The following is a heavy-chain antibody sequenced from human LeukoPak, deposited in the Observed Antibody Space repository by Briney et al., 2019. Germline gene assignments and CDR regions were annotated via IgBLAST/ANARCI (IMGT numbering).Heavy chain of an antibody. J-gene: IGHJ4*02. Sequence: PGGSLRLSCAASGFTFSSYAMSWVRQAPGKGLEWVSAISGSGGSTYYADSVKGRFTISRDNSKNTLYLQMNSLRAEDTAVYYCAKGYDILTGYYMCGTLDYWGQGTLVTVSS. CDR2: ISGSGGST. V-gene: IGHV3-23*01. D-gene: IGHD3-9*01. CDR3: AKGYDILTGYYMCGTLDY. CDR1: GFTFSSYA.